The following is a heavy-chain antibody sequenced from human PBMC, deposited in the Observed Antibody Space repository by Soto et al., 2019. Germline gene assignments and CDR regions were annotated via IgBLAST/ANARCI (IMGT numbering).Heavy chain of an antibody. CDR2: INTDNGNT. J-gene: IGHJ4*01. CDR1: GYTFTTFG. Sequence: ASVKVSCKASGYTFTTFGISWVRQAPGQGLERMGWINTDNGNTKYAQSLQGRVTMTTDTSTSTAYMELTSLKSDDTAMYYCAREYCDDSSCYGCGYWGHGTLVTVSS. CDR3: AREYCDDSSCYGCGY. V-gene: IGHV1-18*01. D-gene: IGHD2-2*01.